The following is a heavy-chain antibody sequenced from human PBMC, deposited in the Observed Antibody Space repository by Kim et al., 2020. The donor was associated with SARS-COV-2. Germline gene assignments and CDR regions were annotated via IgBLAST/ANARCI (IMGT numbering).Heavy chain of an antibody. D-gene: IGHD3-3*01. V-gene: IGHV4-34*01. CDR3: ARGTLRAIFGVVIIPVSYGMDV. Sequence: SETLSLTCAVYGGSFSGYYWSWIRQPPGKGLEWIGEINHSGSTNYNPSLKSRVTISVDTSKNQFSLKLSSVTAADTAVYYCARGTLRAIFGVVIIPVSYGMDVWGQGTPVTVSS. CDR2: INHSGST. CDR1: GGSFSGYY. J-gene: IGHJ6*02.